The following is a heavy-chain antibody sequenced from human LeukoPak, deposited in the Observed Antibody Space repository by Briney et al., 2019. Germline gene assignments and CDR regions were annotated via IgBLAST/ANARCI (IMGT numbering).Heavy chain of an antibody. CDR2: INPNSGGT. CDR1: GYTFTDYY. D-gene: IGHD3-10*01. CDR3: ARDPYGSGNYYFDY. V-gene: IGHV1-2*07. Sequence: ASVKVSCKASGYTFTDYYIHWVRQAPGQGLEWMGWINPNSGGTNHAHNFQGRVTMTRDTSISTAYMELSRLRSDDTAVYYCARDPYGSGNYYFDYWGQGTLVTVSS. J-gene: IGHJ4*02.